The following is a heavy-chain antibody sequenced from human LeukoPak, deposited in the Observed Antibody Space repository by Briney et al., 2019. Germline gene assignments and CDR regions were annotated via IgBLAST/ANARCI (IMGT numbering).Heavy chain of an antibody. Sequence: GGSLRHSCSASGFTFSSYAMHWVRQAPGKGLEYVSAISSNGGSTYYADSVKGRLTISRDNSKNTLYLQMSSLRAEDTAVYYCVKEVTYYYGSGSYFDYWGQGTLVTVSS. V-gene: IGHV3-64D*06. D-gene: IGHD3-10*01. CDR2: ISSNGGST. CDR1: GFTFSSYA. J-gene: IGHJ4*02. CDR3: VKEVTYYYGSGSYFDY.